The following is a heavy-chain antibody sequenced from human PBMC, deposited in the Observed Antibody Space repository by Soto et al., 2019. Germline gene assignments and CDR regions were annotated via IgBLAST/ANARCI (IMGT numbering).Heavy chain of an antibody. Sequence: SVKVSCKASGGTFSSYAISWVRQAPGQGLEWMGGIIPIFGTANYAQKFQGRVTITADESTSTAYMELSSLRSEDTAVYYCARDLGGSGPRGEDGMAVWGQGTTVTVSS. D-gene: IGHD3-10*01. CDR3: ARDLGGSGPRGEDGMAV. CDR2: IIPIFGTA. CDR1: GGTFSSYA. J-gene: IGHJ6*02. V-gene: IGHV1-69*13.